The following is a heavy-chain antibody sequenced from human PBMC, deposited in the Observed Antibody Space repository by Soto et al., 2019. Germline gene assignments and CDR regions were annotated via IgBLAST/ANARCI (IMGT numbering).Heavy chain of an antibody. CDR3: ARVVATVAGPYGMDV. V-gene: IGHV1-18*01. J-gene: IGHJ6*02. CDR2: ISAYNGNT. Sequence: QVQLVQSGAEVKKPGASVKVSCRASGYTFTSYVISWVRQAPAQGLEWMGWISAYNGNTNFAQKLQGRVNMTTDTSTSTAYMELRSLRSDDTAVYYCARVVATVAGPYGMDVWGQGTTVTVSS. D-gene: IGHD6-19*01. CDR1: GYTFTSYV.